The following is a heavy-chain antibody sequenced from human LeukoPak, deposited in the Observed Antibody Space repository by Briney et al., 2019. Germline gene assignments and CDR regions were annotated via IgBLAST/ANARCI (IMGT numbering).Heavy chain of an antibody. CDR3: ARDDDYDGDGLDI. V-gene: IGHV3-33*01. Sequence: GGSLRLSCAASGFTFGNYGMHWVRQAPGKGLEWVAVIGRDGSRRYYADSVKGRFIISRDNAKNTLSLQMDTLTAEDTAVYSCARDDDYDGDGLDIWGHGTMVTVSS. CDR1: GFTFGNYG. J-gene: IGHJ3*02. D-gene: IGHD3-16*01. CDR2: IGRDGSRR.